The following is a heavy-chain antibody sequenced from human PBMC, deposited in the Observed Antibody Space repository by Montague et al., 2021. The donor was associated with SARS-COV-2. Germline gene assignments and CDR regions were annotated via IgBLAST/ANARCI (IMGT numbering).Heavy chain of an antibody. CDR1: GFIFSSYE. CDR3: ARHYDHSSRVDS. V-gene: IGHV3-48*03. Sequence: SLRLSCAASGFIFSSYEMNWVRQAPGKGLGWISYISSSGGGSTKHYTDSVKGRFTISRDNAKNSLYLQMNSLRVEDTAIYYCARHYDHSSRVDSWGQGTLVTVSS. CDR2: ISSSGGGSTK. J-gene: IGHJ4*02. D-gene: IGHD3-16*01.